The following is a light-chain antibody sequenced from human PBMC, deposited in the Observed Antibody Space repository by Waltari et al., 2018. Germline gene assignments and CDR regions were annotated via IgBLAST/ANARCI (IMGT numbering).Light chain of an antibody. Sequence: EIVLTQSPGTLSLSPGERATLSCRASQSVSINYLAWYQQKPGQAPRLLISGASSRATGIPDRFSGSGSGTDFTLTISRLEPEDFAVYYCQKFGSSPRTFGQGTKVEIK. CDR2: GAS. V-gene: IGKV3-20*01. CDR1: QSVSINY. J-gene: IGKJ1*01. CDR3: QKFGSSPRT.